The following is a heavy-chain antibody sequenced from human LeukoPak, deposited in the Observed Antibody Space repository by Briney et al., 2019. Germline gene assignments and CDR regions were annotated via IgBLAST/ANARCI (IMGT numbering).Heavy chain of an antibody. Sequence: GGSLRLSCAASGFAVSSNYMSWVRQAPGKGLEWVSLIYISEITKYADSVKGRFTISRDNSKNTLYLQMNSLSAEDTAVYYCAGYYGGKFDYWGQGTLVTVSS. CDR3: AGYYGGKFDY. V-gene: IGHV3-66*02. CDR1: GFAVSSNY. J-gene: IGHJ4*02. CDR2: IYISEIT. D-gene: IGHD2-21*01.